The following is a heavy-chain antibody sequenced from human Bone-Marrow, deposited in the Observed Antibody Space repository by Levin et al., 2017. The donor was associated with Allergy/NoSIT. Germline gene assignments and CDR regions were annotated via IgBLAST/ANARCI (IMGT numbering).Heavy chain of an antibody. J-gene: IGHJ4*02. Sequence: GESLKISCAASGFTFSNYAMHWVRQAPGKGLEWVSGISGSSSSTYRADSVKGRFTISRDNSKNTLYLQMSSLRTEDTATYYCARSGGYHFDSWGQGTLVTVSS. V-gene: IGHV3-23*01. CDR3: ARSGGYHFDS. D-gene: IGHD6-19*01. CDR1: GFTFSNYA. CDR2: ISGSSSST.